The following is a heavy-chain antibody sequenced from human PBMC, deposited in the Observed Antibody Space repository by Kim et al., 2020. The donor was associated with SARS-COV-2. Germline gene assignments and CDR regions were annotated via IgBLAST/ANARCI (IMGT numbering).Heavy chain of an antibody. Sequence: NPDLKSRVTISVDTSKNQFSLKLSSVTAADTAVYYCARVRCSGGSCYFDYWGQGTLVTVSS. CDR3: ARVRCSGGSCYFDY. D-gene: IGHD2-15*01. V-gene: IGHV4-39*07. J-gene: IGHJ4*02.